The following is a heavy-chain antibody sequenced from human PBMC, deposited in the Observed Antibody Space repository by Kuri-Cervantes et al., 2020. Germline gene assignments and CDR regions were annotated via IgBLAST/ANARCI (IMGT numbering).Heavy chain of an antibody. V-gene: IGHV2-5*02. Sequence: SGPTQVIPTQTLTLTCTFPGFSLRTSGVGVGWIRQPPGKALEWLALIYWDDDKRYSPSLKSRLTITKDTSKSQVVLTMTNMDPVDTATYYCAHSRYFELGRYYYYGMDVWGQGTTVTVSS. D-gene: IGHD3-9*01. CDR1: GFSLRTSGVG. CDR3: AHSRYFELGRYYYYGMDV. CDR2: IYWDDDK. J-gene: IGHJ6*02.